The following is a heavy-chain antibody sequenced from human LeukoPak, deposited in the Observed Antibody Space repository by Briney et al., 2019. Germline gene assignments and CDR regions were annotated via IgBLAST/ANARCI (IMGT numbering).Heavy chain of an antibody. V-gene: IGHV4-59*08. J-gene: IGHJ4*02. CDR1: GGSISSYF. CDR3: ARHLRSVYDPRAFDY. CDR2: IYYSGST. Sequence: SETLSLTCTLSGGSISSYFWSWIRQPPGKKLEWIGYIYYSGSTNYNPSLKSRVTISVDTSKNQFSLKLTSVTAADTAVYYCARHLRSVYDPRAFDYWGQGTLVTVSS. D-gene: IGHD5/OR15-5a*01.